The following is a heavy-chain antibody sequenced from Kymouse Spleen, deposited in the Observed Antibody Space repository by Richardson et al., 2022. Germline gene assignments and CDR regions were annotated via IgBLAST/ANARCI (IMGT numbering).Heavy chain of an antibody. V-gene: IGHV4-34*01. CDR3: ARGVRYFDWLLSYFDY. Sequence: QVQLQQWGAGLLKPSETLSLTCAVYGGSFSGYYWSWIRQPPGKGLEWIGEINHSGSTNYNPSLKSRVTISVDTSKNQFSLKLSSVTAADTAVYYCARGVRYFDWLLSYFDYWGQGTLVTVSS. CDR1: GGSFSGYY. J-gene: IGHJ4*02. CDR2: INHSGST. D-gene: IGHD3-9*01.